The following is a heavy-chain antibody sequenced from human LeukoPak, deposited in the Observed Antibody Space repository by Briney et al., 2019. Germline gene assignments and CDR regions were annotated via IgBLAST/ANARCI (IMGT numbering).Heavy chain of an antibody. CDR3: ATRSTGVAATFDS. Sequence: SETLSLTCTVSGGSISTYYWSWIRQPPGKGLEWIGYIYDSGNTNYNPSLKSRVTISVDTSKNQFSLKLSSVTAADTAVYYCATRSTGVAATFDSWGQGALVTVSS. V-gene: IGHV4-59*01. CDR2: IYDSGNT. D-gene: IGHD2-15*01. J-gene: IGHJ4*02. CDR1: GGSISTYY.